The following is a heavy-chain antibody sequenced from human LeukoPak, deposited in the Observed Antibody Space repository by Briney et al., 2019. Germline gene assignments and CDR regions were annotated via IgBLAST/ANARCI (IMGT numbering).Heavy chain of an antibody. CDR1: GFTFTNYG. CDR3: TRDFSNTSGFKVVVDF. V-gene: IGHV1-18*04. J-gene: IGHJ4*02. CDR2: ISAYNGDK. Sequence: ASVKVSCKASGFTFTNYGFAWVRQAPGQGLEWMGWISAYNGDKKYTQNFQGRLSMTTDSSKSTAYMELRNLRSDDTAVYYCTRDFSNTSGFKVVVDFWGQGTLVTVSS. D-gene: IGHD6-19*01.